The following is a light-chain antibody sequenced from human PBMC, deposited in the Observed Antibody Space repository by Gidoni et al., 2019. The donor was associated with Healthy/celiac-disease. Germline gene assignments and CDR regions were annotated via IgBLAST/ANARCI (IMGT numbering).Light chain of an antibody. Sequence: DIQMTQSPSSLSASVGDRVTITCQASQDISNYLNWYQQKPGKAPKLLIYDASNLETGVPSRFSGSGSGTDFTFTIISLQPEDIATYYCQQYDNLLSYSFGPGTKLEIK. J-gene: IGKJ2*03. CDR3: QQYDNLLSYS. V-gene: IGKV1-33*01. CDR2: DAS. CDR1: QDISNY.